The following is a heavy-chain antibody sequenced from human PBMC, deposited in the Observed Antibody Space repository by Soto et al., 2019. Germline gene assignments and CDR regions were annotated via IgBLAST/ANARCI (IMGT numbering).Heavy chain of an antibody. CDR2: ISSNGDST. Sequence: EVQLVESGGGLVQPGGSLRLSCAASGFSFSSYAMHWVRQAPGKGLQYVSAISSNGDSTYYATSVKGRFTISRDNSKNTLFLQMGRLRAEDMGVYYCARTYYYGSGSGTNFDYWGQGTLVTVSS. CDR3: ARTYYYGSGSGTNFDY. V-gene: IGHV3-64*01. CDR1: GFSFSSYA. D-gene: IGHD3-10*01. J-gene: IGHJ4*02.